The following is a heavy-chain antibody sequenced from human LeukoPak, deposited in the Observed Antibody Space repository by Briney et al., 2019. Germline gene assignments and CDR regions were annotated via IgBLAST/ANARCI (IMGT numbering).Heavy chain of an antibody. V-gene: IGHV3-7*01. J-gene: IGHJ5*02. CDR3: ASWDCSGGSCYLWS. Sequence: GGSLRLSCAASGFTFSSYWMSWVRQAPGKGLEWVANIKQDGSEKYYVDSVKGRFTISRDNDKNSLYLQMNSLRAEDTAVYYCASWDCSGGSCYLWSWGQGTLVTVSS. CDR1: GFTFSSYW. D-gene: IGHD2-15*01. CDR2: IKQDGSEK.